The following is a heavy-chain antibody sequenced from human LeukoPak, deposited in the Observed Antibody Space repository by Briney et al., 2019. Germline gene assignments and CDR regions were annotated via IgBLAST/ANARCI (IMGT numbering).Heavy chain of an antibody. D-gene: IGHD5-24*01. CDR2: ISSSGSII. CDR1: GFTFSSYW. V-gene: IGHV3-48*04. CDR3: ARARRDGYNSVVGF. J-gene: IGHJ4*02. Sequence: GGSLRLSCAASGFTFSSYWMSWVRQAPGKGLEFISYISSSGSIIYYADPVKGRFTISRDNAKNSLYLQMNSLRAEDTAVYYCARARRDGYNSVVGFWGQGTLVTVSS.